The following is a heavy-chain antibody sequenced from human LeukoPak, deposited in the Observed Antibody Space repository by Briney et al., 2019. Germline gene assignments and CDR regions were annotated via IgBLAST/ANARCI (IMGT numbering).Heavy chain of an antibody. Sequence: SETLSLTCTVSGGSISSYFWNWIRQPAGKGLEWIGRIYTTGSTNYNPSLKSRVTMSVDTSKNQFSLRLSSVTAADTAVYYCAKGSRKSYYYYAMDVWGQGNTVTVSS. CDR2: IYTTGST. D-gene: IGHD1-26*01. J-gene: IGHJ6*02. CDR1: GGSISSYF. V-gene: IGHV4-4*07. CDR3: AKGSRKSYYYYAMDV.